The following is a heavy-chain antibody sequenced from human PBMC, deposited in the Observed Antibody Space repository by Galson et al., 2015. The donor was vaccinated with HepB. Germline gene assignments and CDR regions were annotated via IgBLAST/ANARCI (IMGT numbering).Heavy chain of an antibody. CDR1: GYSFTSYW. D-gene: IGHD3-22*01. J-gene: IGHJ4*02. CDR2: FDPSDSYT. CDR3: ARVQASDYYDSSGYSDY. V-gene: IGHV5-10-1*01. Sequence: QSGAEVKKPGESLKISCKGSGYSFTSYWISWVRQMPGKGLEWMGRFDPSDSYTNYSPSFQGHVTISADKSISTAYLQWSSLKASDTAMYYCARVQASDYYDSSGYSDYWGQGTLVTVSS.